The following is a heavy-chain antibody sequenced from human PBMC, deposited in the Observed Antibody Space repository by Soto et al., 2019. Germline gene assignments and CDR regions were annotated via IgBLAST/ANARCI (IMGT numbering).Heavy chain of an antibody. CDR2: ISYDGGNK. J-gene: IGHJ6*02. CDR1: GLTFSSYG. D-gene: IGHD2-15*01. V-gene: IGHV3-30*18. Sequence: GGSLRLSCAASGLTFSSYGMHWVRQAPGKGLDWVAVISYDGGNKNYADSVKGRFTISRDNSKNTLYLHMNSLRAEDTAVYYCAKDGGYYYYDGMDVWGHGTTVTVSS. CDR3: AKDGGYYYYDGMDV.